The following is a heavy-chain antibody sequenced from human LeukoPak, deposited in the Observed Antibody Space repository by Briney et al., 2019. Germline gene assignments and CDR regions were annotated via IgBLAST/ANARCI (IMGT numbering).Heavy chain of an antibody. J-gene: IGHJ4*02. V-gene: IGHV1-2*04. CDR3: ARAPLYGSGIQQLDY. Sequence: ASVKVSCKASGYTFTSYAMHWVRQTPGQGLEWMGWINPNSGGTNYAQKFQGWVTMTRDTSISTAYMELSRLRSDDTAVYYCARAPLYGSGIQQLDYWGQGTLVTVSS. D-gene: IGHD3-10*01. CDR1: GYTFTSYA. CDR2: INPNSGGT.